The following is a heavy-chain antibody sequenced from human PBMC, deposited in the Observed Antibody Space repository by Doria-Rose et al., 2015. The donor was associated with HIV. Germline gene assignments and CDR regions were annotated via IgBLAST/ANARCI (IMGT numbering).Heavy chain of an antibody. CDR2: IYYSGST. J-gene: IGHJ4*02. D-gene: IGHD3-10*01. Sequence: YWGWIRQPPGMGLEWIGSIYYSGSTYYNPSLKSRVTISVDTSKNQFSLKLSSVPAADTAVYYCARIRVLLWFGAKGGYFDYWGQGTLVTVSS. V-gene: IGHV4-39*07. CDR1: Y. CDR3: ARIRVLLWFGAKGGYFDY.